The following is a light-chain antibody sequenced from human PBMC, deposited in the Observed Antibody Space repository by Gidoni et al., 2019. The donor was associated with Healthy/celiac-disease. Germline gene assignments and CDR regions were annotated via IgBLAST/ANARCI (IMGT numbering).Light chain of an antibody. CDR1: SSDVGGYNY. CDR2: EVS. J-gene: IGLJ2*01. V-gene: IGLV2-8*01. Sequence: QSALTPPPSASGSPGQSVTISCTGTSSDVGGYNYVSWYQQHPGKAPNLMIYEVSKRPSGVPDRFSGSKSGNTASLTVSGLQAEDEADYYCSSYAGSNNFVVFGGGTKLTVL. CDR3: SSYAGSNNFVV.